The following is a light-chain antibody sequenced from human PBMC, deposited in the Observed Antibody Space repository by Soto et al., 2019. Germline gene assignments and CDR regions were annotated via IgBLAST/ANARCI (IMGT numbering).Light chain of an antibody. Sequence: EIVMTQSPATVSVSPGERATLSCRASQSIRNKLAWYQQRPGQAPTLLIYQTSLRAAGIPARFSASGSGTDFTLTISDVQPEDFALYYCHQRQSWPRTFGQGTKVDIK. V-gene: IGKV3D-15*03. CDR1: QSIRNK. CDR2: QTS. J-gene: IGKJ1*01. CDR3: HQRQSWPRT.